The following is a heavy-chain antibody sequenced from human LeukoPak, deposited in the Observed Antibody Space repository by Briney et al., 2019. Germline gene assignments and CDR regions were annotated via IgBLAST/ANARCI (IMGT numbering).Heavy chain of an antibody. CDR2: ISGDGGST. J-gene: IGHJ4*02. CDR1: GFTFDDYA. D-gene: IGHD1-1*01. CDR3: AKDTTGTSYYFDY. Sequence: GGSLRLSCAASGFTFDDYAMHWVRQAPGKGLEWVSLISGDGGSTYYADSVKGRFTISRDNSKNSLYLQMNSLRTEDTALHYCAKDTTGTSYYFDYWGQGTLVTVSS. V-gene: IGHV3-43*02.